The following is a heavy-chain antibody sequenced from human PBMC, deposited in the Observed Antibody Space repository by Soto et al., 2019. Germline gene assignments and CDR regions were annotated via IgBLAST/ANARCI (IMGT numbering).Heavy chain of an antibody. CDR1: GGSIRSGGYY. V-gene: IGHV4-31*03. J-gene: IGHJ4*02. Sequence: SETLSLTCTVSGGSIRSGGYYWTWFRQHPGKGLECIGYIDYSGSTYYNPSLKSRLTISVDTSKNQFSLNLSSVTAADTAVYYCARRVRRDEYYFAYSGLGTLVTVSS. CDR2: IDYSGST. CDR3: ARRVRRDEYYFAY. D-gene: IGHD3-10*01.